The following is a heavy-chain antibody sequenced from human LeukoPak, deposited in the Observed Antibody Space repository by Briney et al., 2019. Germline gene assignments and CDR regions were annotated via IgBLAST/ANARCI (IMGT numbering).Heavy chain of an antibody. J-gene: IGHJ4*02. D-gene: IGHD3-16*01. CDR2: IYYSGSA. Sequence: SETLSLTCTVSGDSISTYYWSWIRQPPGKGLEWIGYIYYSGSANYNPSLMSRVTISVDTSKNQFSLKLSSVTAADTAVYYRARSYTNLLFFDFWGQGTLVPVSS. CDR3: ARSYTNLLFFDF. CDR1: GDSISTYY. V-gene: IGHV4-59*01.